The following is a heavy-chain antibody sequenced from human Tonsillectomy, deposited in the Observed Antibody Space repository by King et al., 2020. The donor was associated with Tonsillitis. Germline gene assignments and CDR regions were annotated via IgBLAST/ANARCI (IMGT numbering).Heavy chain of an antibody. CDR1: GFTFSSYW. D-gene: IGHD3-3*01. Sequence: QLVQSGGGLVQPGGSLRLSCAASGFTFSSYWMSWVRQAPGKGLEWVANIKQDGSEKYYVDSVKGRFTISSDNAKNSLYLQMNSLRAEDTAVYYCARGYYDFWSGWVDYWGQGTLVTVSS. CDR3: ARGYYDFWSGWVDY. V-gene: IGHV3-7*01. J-gene: IGHJ4*02. CDR2: IKQDGSEK.